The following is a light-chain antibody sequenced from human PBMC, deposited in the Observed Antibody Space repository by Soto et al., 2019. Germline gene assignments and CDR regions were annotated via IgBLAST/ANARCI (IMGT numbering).Light chain of an antibody. CDR1: QSISSY. J-gene: IGKJ3*01. CDR2: AAS. V-gene: IGKV1-39*01. Sequence: DIQMTQSPSSLSASVGDRVTITCRASQSISSYLNWYQQKPGKAPKLLIYAASSLQSGVPSRFSGSGSGTDFTLTISSLQPEEFATYYCQQSYSTPEAFGPGTKVDI. CDR3: QQSYSTPEA.